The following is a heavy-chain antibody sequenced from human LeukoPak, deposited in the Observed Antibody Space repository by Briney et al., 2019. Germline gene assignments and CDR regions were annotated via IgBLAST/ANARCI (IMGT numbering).Heavy chain of an antibody. CDR1: GFTFSSYW. CDR3: AKDAIDSSGWYNYYYYGMDV. D-gene: IGHD6-19*01. J-gene: IGHJ6*02. V-gene: IGHV3-23*01. Sequence: GGSLRLSCAASGFTFSSYWMSWVRQAPGKGLEWVSAISGSGGSTYYADSVKGRFTISRDNSKNTLYLQMNSLRAEDTAVYYCAKDAIDSSGWYNYYYYGMDVWGQGTTVTVSS. CDR2: ISGSGGST.